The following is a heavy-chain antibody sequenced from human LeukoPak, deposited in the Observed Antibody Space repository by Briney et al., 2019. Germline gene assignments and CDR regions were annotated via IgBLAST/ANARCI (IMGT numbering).Heavy chain of an antibody. Sequence: PGGYLRLSCAASRFTFITYAMSWIRQAPGKGLEWVSSISSSSTYIYYADSVKGRFTISRDNAKNSLYLQMNSLRAEDTAVYYCAGRTGYFDYWGQGTLVTVSS. D-gene: IGHD7-27*01. CDR3: AGRTGYFDY. J-gene: IGHJ4*02. CDR2: ISSSSTYI. CDR1: RFTFITYA. V-gene: IGHV3-21*01.